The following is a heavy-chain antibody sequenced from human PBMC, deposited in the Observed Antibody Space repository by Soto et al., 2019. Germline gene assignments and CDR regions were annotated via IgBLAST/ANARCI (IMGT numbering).Heavy chain of an antibody. V-gene: IGHV3-30*18. CDR2: VSKDGRTE. J-gene: IGHJ4*02. CDR3: AKEGGLVGTVMRFAFDH. D-gene: IGHD1-26*01. CDR1: GFIFSDYG. Sequence: QVRLVESGGGVVHPGTSLRLSCVASGFIFSDYGMHWVRQAPGKGLEWVAVVSKDGRTEYYADSVKGRFTISRDNSRNTLYVEMDSLRDEDTAVYFYAKEGGLVGTVMRFAFDHWGQGTLVTVSS.